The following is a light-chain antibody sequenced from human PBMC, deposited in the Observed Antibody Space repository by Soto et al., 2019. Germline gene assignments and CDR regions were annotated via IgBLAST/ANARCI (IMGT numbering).Light chain of an antibody. J-gene: IGKJ4*01. V-gene: IGKV1-12*01. CDR3: QQADTLPLT. CDR2: AAS. CDR1: QGISSW. Sequence: DIQMTQSPSSVSASVGDIVTSTCRASQGISSWLAWYQQKPGKAPNLLIYAASSLQSGVPSRFSGSGSGTDFTLTIRSLQPEAFATYYYQQADTLPLTFGGGTTVEI.